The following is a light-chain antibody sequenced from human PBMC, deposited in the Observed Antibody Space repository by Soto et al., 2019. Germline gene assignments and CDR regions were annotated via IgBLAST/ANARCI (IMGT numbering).Light chain of an antibody. J-gene: IGKJ1*01. V-gene: IGKV3-20*01. CDR2: GAS. CDR3: QQSYSSPPP. CDR1: LRVSSSF. Sequence: EVVLTQSPGTLSLSPGERGTLSFRASLRVSSSFLAWYQQKVGQAPRLLIYGASSRATGIPDRFSGSGSGPDFTLTISSLQPEDFATYYCQQSYSSPPPFGQGSMV.